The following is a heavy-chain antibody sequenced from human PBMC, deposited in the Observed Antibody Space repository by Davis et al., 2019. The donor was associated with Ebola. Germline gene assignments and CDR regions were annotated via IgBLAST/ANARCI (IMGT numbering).Heavy chain of an antibody. V-gene: IGHV3-21*01. J-gene: IGHJ6*04. CDR3: ARSPGGYVMELLVYYYYGMDV. CDR2: ISSDSDYI. CDR1: GFTFSTYS. D-gene: IGHD1-26*01. Sequence: GGSLRLSCAASGFTFSTYSMSWVRQAPGKGLEWVSSISSDSDYIYYADSAKGRFTISRDNAKNSLYLQMNSLRDEDTAVYYCARSPGGYVMELLVYYYYGMDVWGKGTTVTVSS.